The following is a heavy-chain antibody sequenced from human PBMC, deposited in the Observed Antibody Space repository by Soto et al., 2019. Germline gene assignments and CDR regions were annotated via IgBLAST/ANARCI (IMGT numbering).Heavy chain of an antibody. Sequence: EVQLLESGGGLVQPGGSLRLSCAASGFTFSSYAMNWVRQAPGKGLEWVSVISGSDGSTYYADSVKGRFTISRDNSKNTLNLQMTSLSAEDTAVYYCARRSSSWYFDYCGQGTLVTVSS. V-gene: IGHV3-23*01. J-gene: IGHJ4*02. CDR3: ARRSSSWYFDY. CDR2: ISGSDGST. CDR1: GFTFSSYA. D-gene: IGHD6-13*01.